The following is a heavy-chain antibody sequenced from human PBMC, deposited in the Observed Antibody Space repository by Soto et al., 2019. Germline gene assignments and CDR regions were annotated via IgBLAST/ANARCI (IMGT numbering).Heavy chain of an antibody. CDR1: GGPIGSYY. J-gene: IGHJ6*02. CDR2: VYYSDGT. CDR3: ARTEASSWSFFYYGMDV. Sequence: QVQLQESGPGLVKPSETLSLTCTVSGGPIGSYYWSWIRQSPGKGLEWIGSVYYSDGTNYNPSLKSRVTISLDRSKNQFSLRLTSVTAADTAVYYCARTEASSWSFFYYGMDVWGQGTTVAVSS. V-gene: IGHV4-59*01. D-gene: IGHD6-13*01.